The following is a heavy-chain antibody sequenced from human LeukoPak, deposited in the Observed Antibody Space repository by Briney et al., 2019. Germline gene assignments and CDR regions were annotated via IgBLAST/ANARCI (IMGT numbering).Heavy chain of an antibody. D-gene: IGHD3-3*01. CDR2: MNPNSGNT. V-gene: IGHV1-8*03. CDR3: ARKTQSNEGPFGVVVYYFDY. CDR1: GYTFTSYD. J-gene: IGHJ4*02. Sequence: DSVKVSCKASGYTFTSYDINWVRQANGQGLEWMGWMNPNSGNTGYAQKFQGRVTITRNTSISTAYMELSSLRSEDTAVYYCARKTQSNEGPFGVVVYYFDYWGQGTLVTVSS.